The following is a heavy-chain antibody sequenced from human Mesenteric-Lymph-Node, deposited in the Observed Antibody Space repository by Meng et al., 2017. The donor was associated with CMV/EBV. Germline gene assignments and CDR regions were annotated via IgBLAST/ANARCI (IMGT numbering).Heavy chain of an antibody. CDR3: VRDRSGSYDY. Sequence: CAISGYSVSSSNAAWNWIRQSPSRGLEWLGRTYYRSKWYNDYAVSVKSRITINPDTSKNQFSLQLNSVTPEDTAVYYCVRDRSGSYDYWGQGTLVTVSS. CDR2: TYYRSKWYN. V-gene: IGHV6-1*01. CDR1: GYSVSSSNAA. D-gene: IGHD1-26*01. J-gene: IGHJ4*02.